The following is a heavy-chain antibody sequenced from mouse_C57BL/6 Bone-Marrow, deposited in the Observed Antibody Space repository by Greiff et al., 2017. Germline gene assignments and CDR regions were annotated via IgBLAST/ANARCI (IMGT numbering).Heavy chain of an antibody. CDR1: GYTFTSYG. J-gene: IGHJ2*01. Sequence: QVQLKESGAELARPGASVKLSCKASGYTFTSYGISWVKQRTGQGLEWIGEIYPRSGNTYYNEKFKGKATLTADKSSSTAYMELRSLTSEDSAVYFCARGYGDGYVGYWGQGTTLTVSS. CDR2: IYPRSGNT. V-gene: IGHV1-81*01. CDR3: ARGYGDGYVGY. D-gene: IGHD1-1*02.